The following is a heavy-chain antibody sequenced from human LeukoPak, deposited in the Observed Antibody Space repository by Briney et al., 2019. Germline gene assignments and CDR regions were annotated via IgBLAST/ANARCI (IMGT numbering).Heavy chain of an antibody. J-gene: IGHJ5*02. V-gene: IGHV3-49*04. Sequence: PGGSLRLSCTASGFTFGDYAMSWVRQAPGKGLEWVRFMRSKAYAGKTEYAASVKGRFIISRDDSKSVAYLQMNSLKTEDTAVYHCSRGGSWKGWFDPWGQGTLVTVSS. CDR3: SRGGSWKGWFDP. CDR2: MRSKAYAGKT. D-gene: IGHD6-6*01. CDR1: GFTFGDYA.